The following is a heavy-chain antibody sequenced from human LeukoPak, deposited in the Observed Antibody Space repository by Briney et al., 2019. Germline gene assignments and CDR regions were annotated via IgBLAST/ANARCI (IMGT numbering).Heavy chain of an antibody. V-gene: IGHV3-23*01. CDR1: GFTFSDYY. Sequence: PGGSLRLSCAASGFTFSDYYMSWVRQAPGKGLEWVSGISVSGGSTYYADSVKGRFTISRDNSKSTLYLQMNSLRAEDTAIYYCAKDPPGYSYGAVDAFDAWGQGTLVTVSS. CDR2: ISVSGGST. CDR3: AKDPPGYSYGAVDAFDA. J-gene: IGHJ3*01. D-gene: IGHD5-18*01.